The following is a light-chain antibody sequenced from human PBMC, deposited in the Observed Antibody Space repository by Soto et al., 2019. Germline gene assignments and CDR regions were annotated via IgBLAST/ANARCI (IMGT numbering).Light chain of an antibody. CDR3: QQLKSYPIT. V-gene: IGKV1-9*01. Sequence: DIPLTQSPSFLSASVGDRVTITCRASQGISSYLAWYQQKPGKAPKLLIYDASTLQTGVPSRFSGSGSGTEFTLTISSLQPEDFAAYYCQQLKSYPITFGQGTRLEIK. CDR1: QGISSY. CDR2: DAS. J-gene: IGKJ5*01.